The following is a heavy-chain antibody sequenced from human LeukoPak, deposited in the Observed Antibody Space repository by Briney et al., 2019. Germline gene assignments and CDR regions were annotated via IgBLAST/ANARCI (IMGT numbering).Heavy chain of an antibody. Sequence: SETLSLTCAVYGGSFSGYYWSWIRQPPGKGLEWIGEINHSGSTNYNPSLKSRVTISVDTSKNQFSLKLSSVTAADTAVYYCARLHRYHGMDVWGQGTTVTVSS. CDR1: GGSFSGYY. CDR2: INHSGST. CDR3: ARLHRYHGMDV. D-gene: IGHD5-24*01. V-gene: IGHV4-34*01. J-gene: IGHJ6*02.